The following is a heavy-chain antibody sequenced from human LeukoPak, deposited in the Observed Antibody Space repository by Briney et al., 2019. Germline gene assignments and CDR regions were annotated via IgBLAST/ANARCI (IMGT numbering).Heavy chain of an antibody. J-gene: IGHJ3*02. CDR2: INPASGST. D-gene: IGHD6-13*01. V-gene: IGHV1-46*01. CDR1: GYTFTDYY. Sequence: GASVKVSCKASGYTFTDYYFHWVRQAPGQGLEWMGIINPASGSTTYAQSFQGRVTMTRDTSTSTVYMELSSLRSEDTAVYYCARVSSWDALDIWGQGTMVTVSS. CDR3: ARVSSWDALDI.